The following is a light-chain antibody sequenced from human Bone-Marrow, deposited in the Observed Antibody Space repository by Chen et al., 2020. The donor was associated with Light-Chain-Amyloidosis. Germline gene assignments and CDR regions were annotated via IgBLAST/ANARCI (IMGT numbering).Light chain of an antibody. J-gene: IGLJ3*02. V-gene: IGLV2-18*02. CDR3: SSFTSSNTWV. CDR2: EVS. CDR1: SSDVGSYNR. Sequence: QSALTQPPSVSGPPGQSVTISSTGTSSDVGSYNRVSWYQQPPGTAPKLMIYEVSNRPSGVPDRFSGSKSGNTASLTISGLQAEDESDYYCSSFTSSNTWVFGGGTKLTVL.